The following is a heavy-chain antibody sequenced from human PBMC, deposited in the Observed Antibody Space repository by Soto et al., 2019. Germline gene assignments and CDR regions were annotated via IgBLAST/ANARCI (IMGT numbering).Heavy chain of an antibody. Sequence: ASVKVSCKASGYTFTSYGISWVRQAPGQGLEWMGWISAYNGNTNYAQKLQGRVTMTTDTSTSTAYMELRSLRSDDTAVYYCARDLPGYGDLNWFDPWGQGTLVTVSS. CDR3: ARDLPGYGDLNWFDP. V-gene: IGHV1-18*01. CDR2: ISAYNGNT. J-gene: IGHJ5*02. D-gene: IGHD4-17*01. CDR1: GYTFTSYG.